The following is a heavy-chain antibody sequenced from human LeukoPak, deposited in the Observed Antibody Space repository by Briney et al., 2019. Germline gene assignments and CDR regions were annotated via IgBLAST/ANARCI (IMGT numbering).Heavy chain of an antibody. D-gene: IGHD5-12*01. V-gene: IGHV4-34*01. CDR2: INHSGST. CDR3: ASTHGRLRLGASPWAHLFDY. Sequence: SETLSLTCAVYGGSFSGYYWSWIRQPPGKGLEWIGEINHSGSTNYNPSLKSRVTISVDTSKNQFSLKLSSVTAADTAVYYCASTHGRLRLGASPWAHLFDYWGQGTLVTVSS. J-gene: IGHJ4*02. CDR1: GGSFSGYY.